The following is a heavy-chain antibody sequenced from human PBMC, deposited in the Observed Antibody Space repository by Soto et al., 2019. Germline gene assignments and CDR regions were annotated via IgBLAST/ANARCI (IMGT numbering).Heavy chain of an antibody. CDR2: ISNSGST. J-gene: IGHJ4*02. Sequence: SETLSLTCTVSGGSVTSDEDYWTWIRQSPGKGLEWIGYISNSGSTGYNPSLKTRLSMSVDRSKKQFTLRLTSLTAAETAVYLCENESGSPYGYFENWGQGTQVT. CDR3: ENESGSPYGYFEN. D-gene: IGHD1-26*01. V-gene: IGHV4-30-4*01. CDR1: GGSVTSDEDY.